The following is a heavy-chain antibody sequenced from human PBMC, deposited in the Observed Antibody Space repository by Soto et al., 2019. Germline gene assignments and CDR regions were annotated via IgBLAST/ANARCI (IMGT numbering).Heavy chain of an antibody. CDR1: GSITNHH. Sequence: QVHLVQSGAEVKKPGASVNVSCQASGSITNHHMHWVRQAPGQGLEWMGIFNPSGLSTTYAQKFQGRVTISRDTSTSTVYREMSSVTSEDTAVYFCAKVTHRGPIAVAGPLGSWGQGTLVIVSS. V-gene: IGHV1-46*01. D-gene: IGHD6-19*01. CDR3: AKVTHRGPIAVAGPLGS. CDR2: FNPSGLST. J-gene: IGHJ4*02.